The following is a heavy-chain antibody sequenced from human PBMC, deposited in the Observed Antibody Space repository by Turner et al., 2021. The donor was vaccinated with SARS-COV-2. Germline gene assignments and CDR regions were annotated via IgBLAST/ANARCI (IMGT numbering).Heavy chain of an antibody. J-gene: IGHJ4*02. CDR3: ARAYYDILTGYYTPYYFDY. Sequence: SWIRQPPGKGLEWIGYIYYSGSTNYNPSLKSRVTISVDTSKNQFSLKLSSVTAADTAVYYCARAYYDILTGYYTPYYFDYWGQGTLVTVSS. CDR2: IYYSGST. D-gene: IGHD3-9*01. V-gene: IGHV4-59*01.